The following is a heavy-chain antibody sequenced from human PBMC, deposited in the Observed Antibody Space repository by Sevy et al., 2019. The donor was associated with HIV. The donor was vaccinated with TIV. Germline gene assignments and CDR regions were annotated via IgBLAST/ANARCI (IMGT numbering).Heavy chain of an antibody. D-gene: IGHD3-10*01. CDR3: ARAMVRGVTHDY. CDR2: ISSSSSYI. V-gene: IGHV3-21*01. CDR1: GFTFSSYS. Sequence: GGSLRLSCAASGFTFSSYSMNWVRQAPGKGLEWVSSISSSSSYIYYADSVKGRFPISRDNAKNSLYLQMNSLRAEDTAVYYCARAMVRGVTHDYWGQGTLVTVSS. J-gene: IGHJ4*02.